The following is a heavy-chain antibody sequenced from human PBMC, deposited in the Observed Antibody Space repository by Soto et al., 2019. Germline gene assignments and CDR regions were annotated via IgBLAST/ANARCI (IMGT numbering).Heavy chain of an antibody. CDR2: IIPIPGTA. V-gene: IGHV1-69*01. CDR3: ARSQGSRTSLEIYYYYYYGMDV. J-gene: IGHJ6*02. D-gene: IGHD2-2*01. Sequence: QVQLVQSGAEVKKPGSSVKVSCKASGGTFGSYAISWVRQAPGQGLEWMGGIIPIPGTANYAQKFQGRVTIAADESTRTAYMELSSLRSEDKAVYYCARSQGSRTSLEIYYYYYYGMDVWGQGTTVTVSS. CDR1: GGTFGSYA.